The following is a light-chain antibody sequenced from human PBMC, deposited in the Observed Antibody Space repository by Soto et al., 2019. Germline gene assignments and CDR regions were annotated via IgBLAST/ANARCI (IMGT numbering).Light chain of an antibody. Sequence: EILFTQSPGSLSLSPGERATLSCRASQSVSSYLAWYQQKPGQAPRLLIYDASNRATGIPARFSGSGSGTDFTLTISSLEPEDFATYYCQQSYSSPPTFGQGTKVDIK. CDR3: QQSYSSPPT. J-gene: IGKJ1*01. CDR1: QSVSSY. V-gene: IGKV3-11*01. CDR2: DAS.